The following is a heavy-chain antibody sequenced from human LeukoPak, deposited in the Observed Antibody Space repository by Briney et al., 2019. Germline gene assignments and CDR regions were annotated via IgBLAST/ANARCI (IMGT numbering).Heavy chain of an antibody. D-gene: IGHD6-6*01. V-gene: IGHV3-21*01. CDR1: AFTFSDYS. J-gene: IGHJ6*03. CDR2: ISGSGIYT. CDR3: ARRGGSSSMDYYYHYMDV. Sequence: GGSLRLSCAASAFTFSDYSMNWVRQAPGKGLEWVSSISGSGIYTYYADSEKGRFTISRDNAKNSLYLQMNILRAEDTAVYYCARRGGSSSMDYYYHYMDVWGKGTTVTVSS.